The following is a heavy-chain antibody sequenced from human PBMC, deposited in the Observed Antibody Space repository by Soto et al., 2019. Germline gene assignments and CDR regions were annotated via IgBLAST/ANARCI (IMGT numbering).Heavy chain of an antibody. CDR3: AKDRGGGWVIDY. Sequence: EVLLLQSGGGLAQPGESLTISCATSGFILSRHAMSWVRQAPGKGLDWVSVIGYRTTDTYYADSVKGRFTNSRDESQNTVYLQMNNLRVEDTAVYYCAKDRGGGWVIDYWGQGTLVTVSS. CDR1: GFILSRHA. V-gene: IGHV3-23*01. D-gene: IGHD6-19*01. J-gene: IGHJ4*02. CDR2: IGYRTTDT.